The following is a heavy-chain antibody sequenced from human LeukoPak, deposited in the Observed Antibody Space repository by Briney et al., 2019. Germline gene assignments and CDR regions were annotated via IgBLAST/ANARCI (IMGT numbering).Heavy chain of an antibody. CDR3: ARDDARRPLQVDY. J-gene: IGHJ4*02. D-gene: IGHD6-6*01. Sequence: SVKVSCKASGGTFSSYAISWLRQAPGQGLEWMGGIIPIFGTANYAQKFQGRVTITTDESTSTAYMELSSLRSEDTAVYYCARDDARRPLQVDYWGQGTLVTVSS. V-gene: IGHV1-69*05. CDR2: IIPIFGTA. CDR1: GGTFSSYA.